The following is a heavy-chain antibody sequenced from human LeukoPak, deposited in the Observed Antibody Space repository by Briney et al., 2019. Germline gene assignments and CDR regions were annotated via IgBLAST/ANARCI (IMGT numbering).Heavy chain of an antibody. CDR2: INHSGST. CDR1: GGSFSGYY. Sequence: SETLSLTCAVYGGSFSGYYWSWIRQPPGKGLEWIGEINHSGSTNYNPSLKSRVTISVDTSKNQFSLKLSSVTAADTAVYYCATPSRGAAKYYFDYWGQGTLVTVSS. J-gene: IGHJ4*02. CDR3: ATPSRGAAKYYFDY. V-gene: IGHV4-34*01. D-gene: IGHD5-18*01.